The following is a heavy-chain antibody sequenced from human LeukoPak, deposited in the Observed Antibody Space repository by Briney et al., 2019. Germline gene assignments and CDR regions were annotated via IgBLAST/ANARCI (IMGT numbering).Heavy chain of an antibody. J-gene: IGHJ4*02. Sequence: PSETPSLTCSVSDYSISSDYHWGWIRQPPGKGLEWIGSIYHSGGTYYNPSLESRVTISVDTSKNQFSLKLSSVTAADTAVYYCARDIAIRGSLSHFDYWGQGVLVTVSS. D-gene: IGHD2-21*01. CDR3: ARDIAIRGSLSHFDY. CDR1: DYSISSDYH. V-gene: IGHV4-38-2*02. CDR2: IYHSGGT.